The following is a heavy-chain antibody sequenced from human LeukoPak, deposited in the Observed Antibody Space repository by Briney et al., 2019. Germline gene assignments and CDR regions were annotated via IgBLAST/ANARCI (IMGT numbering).Heavy chain of an antibody. V-gene: IGHV4-39*01. J-gene: IGHJ6*02. D-gene: IGHD3-9*01. CDR2: IYYSGST. Sequence: SETLSLTCTVSGGSISSSSYYWGWIRQPPGKGLEWIGSIYYSGSTYYNPSLKSRVTISVDTSKNQFSLKLSSVTAADTAVYYCARNTVLRYFDWLSTDGMVVWGQGTTVTVSS. CDR3: ARNTVLRYFDWLSTDGMVV. CDR1: GGSISSSSYY.